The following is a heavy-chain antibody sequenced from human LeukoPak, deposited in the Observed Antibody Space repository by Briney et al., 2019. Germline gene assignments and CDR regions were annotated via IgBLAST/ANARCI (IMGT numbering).Heavy chain of an antibody. CDR1: GGSISSSSYY. Sequence: SETLSLTCTVSGGSISSSSYYWGWIRQPPGKGLEWIGSISYSGSTYYNPSLKSRVTISVDTSKNQFSLKLSSVTAADTAVYYCARQASTVVVTAPGFDYWGQGTLVTVSS. D-gene: IGHD2-21*02. CDR2: ISYSGST. V-gene: IGHV4-39*01. J-gene: IGHJ4*02. CDR3: ARQASTVVVTAPGFDY.